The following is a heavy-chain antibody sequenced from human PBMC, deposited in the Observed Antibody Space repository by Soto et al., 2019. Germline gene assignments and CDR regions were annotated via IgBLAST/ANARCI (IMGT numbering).Heavy chain of an antibody. CDR3: ARQGDSSSSLDYYYGMDV. V-gene: IGHV3-30-3*01. CDR2: ISYGGSNK. D-gene: IGHD6-6*01. Sequence: GGSLRLSCAASGFTFSSYAMHWVRQAPGKGLEWVAVISYGGSNKYYADSVKGRFTISRDNSKNTLYLQMNSLRAEDTAVYYCARQGDSSSSLDYYYGMDVWGQGTTVTVSS. CDR1: GFTFSSYA. J-gene: IGHJ6*02.